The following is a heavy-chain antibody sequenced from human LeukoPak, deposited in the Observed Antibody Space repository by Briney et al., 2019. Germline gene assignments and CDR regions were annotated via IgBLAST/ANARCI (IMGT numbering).Heavy chain of an antibody. CDR2: INPNSGGT. CDR3: ARGKGNYDTLANYYTPYYFDY. J-gene: IGHJ4*02. Sequence: ASVKVSCKASGYTFTDYYMHWVRQAPGQGLEWMGWINPNSGGTNYAQKFQGRVTMTRDTSISTVYMELSSLRSDDTAVYYCARGKGNYDTLANYYTPYYFDYWGQGTLVTVSS. V-gene: IGHV1-2*02. D-gene: IGHD3-9*01. CDR1: GYTFTDYY.